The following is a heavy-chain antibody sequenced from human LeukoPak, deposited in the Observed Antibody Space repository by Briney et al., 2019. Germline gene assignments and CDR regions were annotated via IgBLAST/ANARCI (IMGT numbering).Heavy chain of an antibody. CDR3: AREDRYSGSYYAYYYYYMDV. D-gene: IGHD1-26*01. CDR1: GYSISSDYY. Sequence: SETLSLTCTVSGYSISSDYYWGWIRQPPGKGLEWIGSIHHSGRTYYNPSLKSRVTISVDTSKNQFSLKLSSVTAADTAVYYCAREDRYSGSYYAYYYYYMDVWGKGTTVTVSS. J-gene: IGHJ6*03. V-gene: IGHV4-38-2*02. CDR2: IHHSGRT.